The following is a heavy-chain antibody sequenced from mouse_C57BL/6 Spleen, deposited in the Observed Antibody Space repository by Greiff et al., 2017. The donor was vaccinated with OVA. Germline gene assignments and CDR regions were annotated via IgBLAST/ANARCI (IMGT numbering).Heavy chain of an antibody. Sequence: EVKLVESGGGLVKPGGSLKLSCAASGFTFSDYGMHWVRQAPEKGLEWVAYISSGSSTIYYADTVKGRFTISRDNAKNTLFLQMTSLRSEDTAMYYCARLGIYYYAMDYWGQGTSVTVSS. V-gene: IGHV5-17*01. J-gene: IGHJ4*01. CDR3: ARLGIYYYAMDY. CDR1: GFTFSDYG. D-gene: IGHD4-1*01. CDR2: ISSGSSTI.